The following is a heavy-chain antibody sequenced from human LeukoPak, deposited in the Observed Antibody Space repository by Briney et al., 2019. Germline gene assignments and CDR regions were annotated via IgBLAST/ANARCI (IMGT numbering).Heavy chain of an antibody. CDR3: ARRLVAAVGGGFGC. CDR1: GFTFSNYW. Sequence: PGGSLRLSCAASGFTFSNYWMHWVRQAPGKGLVWVSRINSDGSSTDYADSVKGRFTISRDNAKNTLYLQMNSLRADDTAVYYCARRLVAAVGGGFGCWGQGTLVTVSS. V-gene: IGHV3-74*01. J-gene: IGHJ4*02. D-gene: IGHD6-13*01. CDR2: INSDGSST.